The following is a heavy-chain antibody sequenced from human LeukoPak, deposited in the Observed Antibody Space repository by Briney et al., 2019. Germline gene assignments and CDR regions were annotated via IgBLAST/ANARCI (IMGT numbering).Heavy chain of an antibody. J-gene: IGHJ5*02. CDR2: IHHDGSNK. Sequence: PGGSLRLSCAASGFTFSSYGMHWVRQAPGKGLDWVAFIHHDGSNKYYADSVRGRFTISRDNSKNTLYLQMNSLTAEDTAMYYCVRASHPGGWFDPWGQGTLVTVSS. D-gene: IGHD3-10*01. CDR3: VRASHPGGWFDP. CDR1: GFTFSSYG. V-gene: IGHV3-30*02.